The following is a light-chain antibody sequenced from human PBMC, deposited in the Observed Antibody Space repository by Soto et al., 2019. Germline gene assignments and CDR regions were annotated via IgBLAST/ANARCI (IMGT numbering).Light chain of an antibody. CDR3: SSYAGSSNV. CDR1: SSDVGGYNY. V-gene: IGLV2-8*01. CDR2: EVN. Sequence: QSALTQPPSASGSPGQSVAISCTVTSSDVGGYNYVSWYQQHPGKAPKLMMYEVNKRPSGVPDRFSGSKSGNTASLTVSGLQAEDEADYYCSSYAGSSNVFGTGTKVTVL. J-gene: IGLJ1*01.